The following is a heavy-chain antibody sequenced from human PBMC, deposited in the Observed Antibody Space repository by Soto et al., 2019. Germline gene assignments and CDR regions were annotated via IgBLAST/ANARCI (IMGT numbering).Heavy chain of an antibody. J-gene: IGHJ4*02. CDR2: IYYSRST. CDR1: GGSISSGGYY. CDR3: ARDWCTNGVCRLDY. D-gene: IGHD2-8*01. V-gene: IGHV4-31*03. Sequence: QVQLQESGPGLVKPSQTLSLTCTVSGGSISSGGYYWSWIRQHPGKGLEWIGYIYYSRSTYYNPSLKSRVTISVDTSKNQFSLKLSSVTAADTAVYYCARDWCTNGVCRLDYWGQGTLVTVSS.